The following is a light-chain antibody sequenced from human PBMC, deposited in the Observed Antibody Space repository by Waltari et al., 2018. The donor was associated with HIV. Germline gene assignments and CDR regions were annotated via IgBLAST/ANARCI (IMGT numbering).Light chain of an antibody. CDR2: SAS. CDR1: QSISNN. V-gene: IGKV3-20*01. Sequence: EVVMTQSPATLAMSPGERATVSCRANQSISNNLAWYQQRRGQPPRLLIYSASSRATGIPARFSGTGSGTDFTLTITRLEPEDFAVYYCQQYTGSPWTFGQGTKVEIK. CDR3: QQYTGSPWT. J-gene: IGKJ1*01.